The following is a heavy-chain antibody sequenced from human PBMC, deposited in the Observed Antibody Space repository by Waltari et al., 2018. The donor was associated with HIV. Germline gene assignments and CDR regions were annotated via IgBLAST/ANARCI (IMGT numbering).Heavy chain of an antibody. J-gene: IGHJ6*02. CDR2: IIPIFGTA. Sequence: QVQLVQSGAEVKKPGSSVKVSCKASGGTFSSYAISWVRQAPGQGLEWMGWIIPIFGTANYAQKFQGRVTITADESTSTAYMELSSLRSEDTAVYYCARESAIDYYYGSGSSYGMDVWGQGTTVTVSS. CDR1: GGTFSSYA. V-gene: IGHV1-69*01. D-gene: IGHD3-10*01. CDR3: ARESAIDYYYGSGSSYGMDV.